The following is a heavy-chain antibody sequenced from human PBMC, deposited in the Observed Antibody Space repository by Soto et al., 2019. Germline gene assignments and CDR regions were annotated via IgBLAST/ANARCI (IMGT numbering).Heavy chain of an antibody. V-gene: IGHV3-30*18. Sequence: QVQLVESGGGVVQPGRSLRLSCAASGFTFCSYGIHWVRQAPGKGLEWVALISDDGSNKYYADSVKGRYTVSRDDSKNTLYLQMNSLRAEDTAVYYCAKDRFGQLWLEDYGLDVWGQGTTVTVSS. CDR2: ISDDGSNK. J-gene: IGHJ6*02. D-gene: IGHD5-18*01. CDR3: AKDRFGQLWLEDYGLDV. CDR1: GFTFCSYG.